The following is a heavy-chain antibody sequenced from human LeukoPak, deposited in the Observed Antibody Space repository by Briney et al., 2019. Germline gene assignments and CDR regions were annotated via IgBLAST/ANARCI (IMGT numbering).Heavy chain of an antibody. V-gene: IGHV3-64*01. CDR1: GFTFSSYA. J-gene: IGHJ4*02. Sequence: GGSLRLSCAASGFTFSSYAMHWVRQAPGKGLEYVSAISSNGGSTYYANSVKGRFTISRDNSKNTLYLQMGSLRAEDMAVYYCARAYYDFWSGYFGCWGQGTLVTVSS. D-gene: IGHD3-3*01. CDR2: ISSNGGST. CDR3: ARAYYDFWSGYFGC.